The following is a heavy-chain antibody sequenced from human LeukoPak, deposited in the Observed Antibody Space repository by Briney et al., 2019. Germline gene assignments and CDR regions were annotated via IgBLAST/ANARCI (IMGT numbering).Heavy chain of an antibody. D-gene: IGHD3-10*01. V-gene: IGHV1-3*03. Sequence: ASVKVSCKASGYTFTSYDINWVRQATGQRLEWMGWINAGNGNTKYSQEFQGRVTITRDTSASTAYMELSSLRSEDMAVYYCARATVDYYGPGVAFDIWGQGTMVTVSS. CDR2: INAGNGNT. J-gene: IGHJ3*02. CDR3: ARATVDYYGPGVAFDI. CDR1: GYTFTSYD.